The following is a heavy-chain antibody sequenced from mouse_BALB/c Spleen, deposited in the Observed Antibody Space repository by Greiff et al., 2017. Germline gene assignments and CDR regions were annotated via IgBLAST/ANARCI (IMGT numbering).Heavy chain of an antibody. CDR1: CYSITSGYY. Sequence: ESGPGLVKPSQSLSLTCSVTCYSITSGYYWNWIRQFPGNKLEWMGYISYDGSNNYNPSLKNRISITRDTSKNQFFLKLNSVTTEDTATYYCAREDGSYYYAMDYGGQGTSGTVSS. V-gene: IGHV3-6*02. D-gene: IGHD1-3*01. J-gene: IGHJ4*01. CDR2: ISYDGSN. CDR3: AREDGSYYYAMDY.